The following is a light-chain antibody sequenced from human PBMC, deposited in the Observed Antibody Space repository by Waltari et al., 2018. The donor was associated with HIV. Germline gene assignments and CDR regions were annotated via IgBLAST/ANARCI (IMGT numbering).Light chain of an antibody. CDR1: SSNIGNTY. CDR3: GTWDSSLSAWV. J-gene: IGLJ3*02. V-gene: IGLV1-51*01. CDR2: DNN. Sequence: QSVLTQPPSVSAAPGQKVTISCSGSSSNIGNTYVSWYQQLPGTAPKLLIYDNNKRPSGIPDRFSGSKSGTSATLGVTGLQTGDKADYYCGTWDSSLSAWVFGGGTKLTVL.